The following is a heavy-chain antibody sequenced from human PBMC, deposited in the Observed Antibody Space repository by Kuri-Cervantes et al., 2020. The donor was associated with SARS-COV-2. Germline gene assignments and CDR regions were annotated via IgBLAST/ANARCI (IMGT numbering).Heavy chain of an antibody. CDR3: AKSTGAILRFLEWLLPLGY. CDR1: GFTVSSNY. CDR2: ISGSGDRT. Sequence: GESLKISCAASGFTVSSNYMSWVRQAPGKGLEWVSVISGSGDRTYYADSVKGRFTISRDNPKNMLYLQMNSLRAEDTAVYYCAKSTGAILRFLEWLLPLGYWGQGTLVTVSS. D-gene: IGHD3-3*01. V-gene: IGHV3-23*01. J-gene: IGHJ4*02.